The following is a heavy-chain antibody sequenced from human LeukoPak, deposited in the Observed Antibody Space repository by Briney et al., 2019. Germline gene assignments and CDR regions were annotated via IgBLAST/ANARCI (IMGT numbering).Heavy chain of an antibody. CDR2: ISGSGGST. Sequence: GGSLRLSCAASGFTFSIYAMSWVRQAPGKGLEWVSVISGSGGSTYYADSVKGRFTISRDNSKNTLYLQMNSLRAEDTAVYHCAKGYYGDYLLDNWGQGTLVTVSS. V-gene: IGHV3-23*01. J-gene: IGHJ4*02. D-gene: IGHD4-17*01. CDR1: GFTFSIYA. CDR3: AKGYYGDYLLDN.